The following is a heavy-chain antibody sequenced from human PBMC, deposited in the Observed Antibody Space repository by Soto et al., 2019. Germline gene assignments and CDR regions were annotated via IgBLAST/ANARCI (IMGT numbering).Heavy chain of an antibody. J-gene: IGHJ4*02. CDR3: ARGAPLYSYGYSSNPTFDY. Sequence: XSCKVSCKACVYPFAGYFRHWVRQEPGQGLEWMGWINPNSGGTNYAQKFQGWVTMTRDTSISTAYMELSSLRSDDTDVYYCARGAPLYSYGYSSNPTFDYWGQGTLVTVSS. CDR2: INPNSGGT. D-gene: IGHD5-18*01. V-gene: IGHV1-2*04. CDR1: VYPFAGYF.